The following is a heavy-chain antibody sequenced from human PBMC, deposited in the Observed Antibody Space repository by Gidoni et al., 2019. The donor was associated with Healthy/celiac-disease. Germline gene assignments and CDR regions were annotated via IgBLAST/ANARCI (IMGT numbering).Heavy chain of an antibody. D-gene: IGHD3-10*01. CDR1: GGSFSGYY. J-gene: IGHJ6*02. CDR3: ARGRVLLWFGELLHYYYGMDV. V-gene: IGHV4-34*01. CDR2: INHSGST. Sequence: QVQLQQWGAGLLKPSETLSLTCAVYGGSFSGYYWSWIRQPPGKGLEWIGEINHSGSTNYNPSLKSRVTISVDTSKNQFSLKLSSVTAADTAVYYCARGRVLLWFGELLHYYYGMDVWGQGTTVTVSS.